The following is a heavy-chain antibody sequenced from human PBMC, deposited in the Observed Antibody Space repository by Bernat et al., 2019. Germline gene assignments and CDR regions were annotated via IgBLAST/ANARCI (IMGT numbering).Heavy chain of an antibody. Sequence: EVQLLESGGGLVQPGGSLRLSCAASGFTFSSYAMRWVRQAPVKGLEWVSGISGSGGDTYYADSVKGRFTISRDNSKNTLYLQMNSLRAEDTAVYYCAKELSTVSQRYFEYWGQGTLVIVSS. J-gene: IGHJ4*02. CDR2: ISGSGGDT. CDR1: GFTFSSYA. D-gene: IGHD4-11*01. V-gene: IGHV3-23*01. CDR3: AKELSTVSQRYFEY.